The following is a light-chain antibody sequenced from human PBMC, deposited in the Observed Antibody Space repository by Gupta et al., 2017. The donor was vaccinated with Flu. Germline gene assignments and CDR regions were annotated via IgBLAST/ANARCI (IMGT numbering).Light chain of an antibody. V-gene: IGLV3-21*02. Sequence: SSVLTQPPSVSVAPGPTATITCAADNVGGKSVHWYQQKPGQAPILVVYDDTHRPSGVPERCSGSNSGNTATLIISRVGAGDEADYYCQLGNGESGHPVFGGGTKLIVL. CDR2: DDT. CDR1: NVGGKS. J-gene: IGLJ3*02. CDR3: QLGNGESGHPV.